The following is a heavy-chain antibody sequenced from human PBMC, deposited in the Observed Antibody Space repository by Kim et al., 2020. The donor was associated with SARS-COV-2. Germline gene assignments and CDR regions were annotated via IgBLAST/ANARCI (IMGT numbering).Heavy chain of an antibody. CDR3: ARGHNYYGSGSYADY. Sequence: PSLQSRVTISVGTSKNQFSLKLGSVTAADTAVYYCARGHNYYGSGSYADYWGQGTLVTVSS. J-gene: IGHJ4*02. V-gene: IGHV4-30-2*05. D-gene: IGHD3-10*01.